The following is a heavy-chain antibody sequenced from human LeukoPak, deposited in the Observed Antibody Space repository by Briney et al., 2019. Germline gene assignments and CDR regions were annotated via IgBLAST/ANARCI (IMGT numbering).Heavy chain of an antibody. CDR1: GFTISSYS. V-gene: IGHV3-21*01. CDR2: ISSSSSYI. J-gene: IGHJ3*02. Sequence: PGGSLRLSCAASGFTISSYSMNWVRQAPGKGLEWVSSISSSSSYIYYADSVKGRFTISRDNAKNSLYLQMNSLRAEDTAVYYCARDRSPYYDFWSGYYPVDAFDIWGQGTMVTVSS. CDR3: ARDRSPYYDFWSGYYPVDAFDI. D-gene: IGHD3-3*01.